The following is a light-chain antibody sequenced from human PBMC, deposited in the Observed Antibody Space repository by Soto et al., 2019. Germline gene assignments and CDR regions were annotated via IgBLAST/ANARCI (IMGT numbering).Light chain of an antibody. CDR3: QRYASSRRGAKV. J-gene: IGLJ2*01. CDR2: GNS. Sequence: QSVLTQPPSVSGAPGQRVTISCPGSSSNIGAGYDVHWYQQLPGTAPKLLIYGNSNRPSGVPDRFSGSKSGASPSPAITGLEAEDEDDYYGQRYASSRRGAKVFGRGTEVTVL. CDR1: SSNIGAGYD. V-gene: IGLV1-40*01.